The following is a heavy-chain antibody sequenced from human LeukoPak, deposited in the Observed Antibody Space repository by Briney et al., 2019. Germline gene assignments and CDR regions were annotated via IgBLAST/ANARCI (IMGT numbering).Heavy chain of an antibody. CDR1: GFTVSSNY. V-gene: IGHV3-53*01. CDR2: IYSGGST. Sequence: GGSLRLSCAASGFTVSSNYMSWVRQAPGKGLGWVSVIYSGGSTYYADSVKGRFTISRDNSKNTLYLQMNGLRAEDTAVYYCARVMRYYYYMDVWGKGTTVTVSS. CDR3: ARVMRYYYYMDV. J-gene: IGHJ6*03.